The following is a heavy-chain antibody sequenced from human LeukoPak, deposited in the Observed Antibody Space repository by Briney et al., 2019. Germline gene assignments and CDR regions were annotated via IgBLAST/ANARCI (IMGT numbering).Heavy chain of an antibody. D-gene: IGHD5-18*01. J-gene: IGHJ4*02. V-gene: IGHV3-49*04. CDR1: GFTFGDYA. CDR3: TSPRRGYSYGYHY. CDR2: IRSKAYGGTT. Sequence: GGSLRLSCTASGFTFGDYAMSWVRQAPGKGLEWVGFIRSKAYGGTTEYATSVKGRFTISRDDSKSIAYLQMNSLKTEDTAAYCCTSPRRGYSYGYHYWGQGTLVTVSS.